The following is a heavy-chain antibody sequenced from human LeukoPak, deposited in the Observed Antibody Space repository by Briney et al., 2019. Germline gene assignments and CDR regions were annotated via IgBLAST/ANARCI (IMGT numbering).Heavy chain of an antibody. Sequence: PGRSLRLSCAASGFTFDDYAMHWVRQAPGNGLEWVSGISWNSGSIGYADSVKGRFTISRDNAKNSLYLQMNSLRAEDTALYYCAKSSGIVVVPAAPGGAFDIWGQGTMVTVSS. CDR3: AKSSGIVVVPAAPGGAFDI. CDR2: ISWNSGSI. V-gene: IGHV3-9*01. CDR1: GFTFDDYA. D-gene: IGHD2-2*01. J-gene: IGHJ3*02.